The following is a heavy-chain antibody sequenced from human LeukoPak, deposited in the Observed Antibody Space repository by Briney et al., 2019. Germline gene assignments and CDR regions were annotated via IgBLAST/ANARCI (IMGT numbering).Heavy chain of an antibody. V-gene: IGHV4-59*12. CDR1: GGSISSYY. CDR3: ARDRDTMVPNWFDP. D-gene: IGHD3-10*01. CDR2: IYYSGST. J-gene: IGHJ5*02. Sequence: SETLSLTCTVSGGSISSYYWSWIRQPPGKGLEWIGYIYYSGSTNYNPSLKSRVTISVDTSKNQFSLKLSSVTAADTAVYYCARDRDTMVPNWFDPWGQGTLVTVSS.